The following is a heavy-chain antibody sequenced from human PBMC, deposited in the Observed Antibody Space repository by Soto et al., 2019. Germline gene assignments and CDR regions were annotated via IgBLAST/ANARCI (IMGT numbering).Heavy chain of an antibody. V-gene: IGHV3-30*03. Sequence: GGSLRLACAASGFTFGSDGMHWVRQAPGKGLEWVAVISNDGSYKYYADSVKGRFTISRDNAKNSLYLQMNSLRAEDTAVYYCARDRAQMVYGYWLDPPGQGTTVPVSS. J-gene: IGHJ5*02. CDR3: ARDRAQMVYGYWLDP. CDR1: GFTFGSDG. CDR2: ISNDGSYK. D-gene: IGHD2-8*01.